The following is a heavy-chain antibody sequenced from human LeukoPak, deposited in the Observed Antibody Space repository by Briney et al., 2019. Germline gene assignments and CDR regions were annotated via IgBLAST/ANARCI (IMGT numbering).Heavy chain of an antibody. CDR1: GYTFTSYY. CDR3: ARVWGIVGASDAFDI. V-gene: IGHV1-2*06. Sequence: ASVKVSCKASGYTFTSYYMHWVRQAPGQGLEWMGRINPNSGGTNYAQKFQGRVTMTRDTSISTAYMELNRLRSDDTPVYYCARVWGIVGASDAFDIWGQGTMVTVSS. CDR2: INPNSGGT. D-gene: IGHD1-26*01. J-gene: IGHJ3*02.